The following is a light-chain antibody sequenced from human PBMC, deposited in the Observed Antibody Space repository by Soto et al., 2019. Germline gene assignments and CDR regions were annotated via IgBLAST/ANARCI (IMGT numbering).Light chain of an antibody. Sequence: SALTQPRSVSGSPGQSVPISCTGTSNDVGGYNFVSWYQQHPGKVPKLFIYDVSRRPSGVPDRFSGSKSGNTASLTISGLQAEDEADYYCSSYAGSYTLVFGGGTKVTVL. V-gene: IGLV2-11*01. CDR2: DVS. J-gene: IGLJ2*01. CDR1: SNDVGGYNF. CDR3: SSYAGSYTLV.